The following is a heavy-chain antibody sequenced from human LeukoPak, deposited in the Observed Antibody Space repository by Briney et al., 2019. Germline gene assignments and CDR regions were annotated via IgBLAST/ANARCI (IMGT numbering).Heavy chain of an antibody. D-gene: IGHD3-22*01. CDR3: ARDHYYDSSGAGFDY. Sequence: SETLSLTCAVYGGSFSGYYWSWIRQPPGKGLEWIGEINHSGSTNYNPSLKSRVTISVDTSKNQFSLKLSSVTAADTAVYYCARDHYYDSSGAGFDYWGQGTLVTVSS. CDR2: INHSGST. V-gene: IGHV4-34*01. J-gene: IGHJ4*02. CDR1: GGSFSGYY.